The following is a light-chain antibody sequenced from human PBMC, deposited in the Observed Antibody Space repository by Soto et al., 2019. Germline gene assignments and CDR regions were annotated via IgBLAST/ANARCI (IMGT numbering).Light chain of an antibody. CDR1: QTISSW. CDR2: KAS. Sequence: EIQMNQSATALSGARVYIATITVRASQTISSWLAWYQQKPGKAPKLLIYKASTLKSGVPSRFSGSGSGTEYTLTISSLQADDFASYYCQHYNSYSEAFGQGTKVDI. J-gene: IGKJ1*01. CDR3: QHYNSYSEA. V-gene: IGKV1-5*03.